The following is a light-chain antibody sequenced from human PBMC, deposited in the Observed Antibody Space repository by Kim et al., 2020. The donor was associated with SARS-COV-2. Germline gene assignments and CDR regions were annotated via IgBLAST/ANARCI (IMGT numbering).Light chain of an antibody. J-gene: IGLJ2*01. CDR3: QAWDSSTVV. CDR2: QDS. V-gene: IGLV3-1*01. Sequence: SYELTQPPSVSVSPGQTASITCSGDKLGDKYACWYQQKPGQSPVLVIYQDSKRPSGIPERFSGSNSGNTATLTLSGTQAMDEADYYCQAWDSSTVVFGGGNQLTVL. CDR1: KLGDKY.